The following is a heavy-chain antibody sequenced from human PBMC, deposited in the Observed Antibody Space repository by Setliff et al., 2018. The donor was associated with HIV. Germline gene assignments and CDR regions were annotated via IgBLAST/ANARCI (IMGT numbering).Heavy chain of an antibody. CDR3: ASFDLSTTSTAD. D-gene: IGHD3-3*01. J-gene: IGHJ1*01. V-gene: IGHV4-4*07. Sequence: PSETLSLTCTVSGGSISTYYLTWIRQPAGKGLEWIGRIFASGSTNYNPSLESRVTMSVDTSKNQFSLRLYSVTAADTAVYYCASFDLSTTSTADWGQGALVTVSS. CDR1: GGSISTYY. CDR2: IFASGST.